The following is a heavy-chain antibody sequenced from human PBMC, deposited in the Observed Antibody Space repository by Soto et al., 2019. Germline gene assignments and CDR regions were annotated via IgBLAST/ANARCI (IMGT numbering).Heavy chain of an antibody. V-gene: IGHV5-51*01. CDR3: ARQGYHYDTYSFGY. D-gene: IGHD3-22*01. CDR1: GYTFTSYW. J-gene: IGHJ4*02. Sequence: VESLTISCKDSGYTFTSYWIGLVLQIPGKGLEWMGIIYPSNSETRFSPSFQGQVTLSADKSIFTAYLQWSSLKASDTAMYYCARQGYHYDTYSFGYWGQGTMVTVSS. CDR2: IYPSNSET.